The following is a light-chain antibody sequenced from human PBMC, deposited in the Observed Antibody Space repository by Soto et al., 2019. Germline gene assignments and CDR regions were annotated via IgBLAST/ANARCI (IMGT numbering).Light chain of an antibody. CDR2: KAS. CDR3: QHYNSYSEA. J-gene: IGKJ1*01. CDR1: QTISSW. Sequence: DIQMTQSPSTLSGSVGDRVTITCRASQTISSWLAWYQQKPGKGPKVLIYKASTLKSGVPSRFSGSGSGTEFTLTISSLQPDDFATYYCQHYNSYSEAFGQGTKVDI. V-gene: IGKV1-5*03.